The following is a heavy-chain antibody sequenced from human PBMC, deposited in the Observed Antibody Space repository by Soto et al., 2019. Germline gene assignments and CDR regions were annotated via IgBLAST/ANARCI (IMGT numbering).Heavy chain of an antibody. CDR2: IYYSGST. Sequence: TSETLSLTCTVSGGSISSSSYYWGWIRQPPGKGLEWIGSIYYSGSTYYNPSLKSRVTISVDTSKNQFSLKLSSVTAADTAVYYCARVDVVGATTGYDYWGQGTLVTVSS. D-gene: IGHD1-26*01. CDR3: ARVDVVGATTGYDY. J-gene: IGHJ4*02. V-gene: IGHV4-39*01. CDR1: GGSISSSSYY.